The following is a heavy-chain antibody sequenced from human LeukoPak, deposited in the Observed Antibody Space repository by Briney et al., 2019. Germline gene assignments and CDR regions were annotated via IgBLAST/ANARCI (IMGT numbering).Heavy chain of an antibody. CDR2: ISASSSVR. CDR3: ARDRGGSYSEIDY. J-gene: IGHJ4*02. V-gene: IGHV3-48*04. D-gene: IGHD1-26*01. Sequence: GGSLRLSCTASGFTFNSYSLNWVRQAPGTGLEWVSFISASSSVRYYADSVKGRFTISRNNAKNSLYLQMSSLRAEDTAVYYCARDRGGSYSEIDYWGQGTLVTVSS. CDR1: GFTFNSYS.